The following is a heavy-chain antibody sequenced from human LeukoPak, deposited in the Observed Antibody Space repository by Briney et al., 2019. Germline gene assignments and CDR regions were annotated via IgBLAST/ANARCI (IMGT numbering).Heavy chain of an antibody. CDR3: ASEAFCASGNCYLQRVAS. J-gene: IGHJ4*02. CDR2: IDPKTGNT. D-gene: IGHD3-22*01. V-gene: IGHV1-2*02. Sequence: GASVKVSCKPSGYTFNAYYMHWVRQAPGQGLEWVGWIDPKTGNTRYEQKFQGRVTITRDTPIGTVYMELSSLKSDDTAVYYCASEAFCASGNCYLQRVASWGPGTLVTVSS. CDR1: GYTFNAYY.